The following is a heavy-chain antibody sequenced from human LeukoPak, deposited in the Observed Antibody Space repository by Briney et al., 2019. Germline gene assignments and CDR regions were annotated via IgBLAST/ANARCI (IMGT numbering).Heavy chain of an antibody. CDR3: ARELPREVTLDY. V-gene: IGHV3-74*01. J-gene: IGHJ4*01. Sequence: PGGSLRLSCAVSGFTFISYGMQWVRQAPGKGLAWVSRMNTDGSSTTYADSVKGRFTISRDNAKNTLYLEMDSLRAEDTAVYYCARELPREVTLDYWGQGTLVPVSS. D-gene: IGHD2-21*02. CDR2: MNTDGSST. CDR1: GFTFISYG.